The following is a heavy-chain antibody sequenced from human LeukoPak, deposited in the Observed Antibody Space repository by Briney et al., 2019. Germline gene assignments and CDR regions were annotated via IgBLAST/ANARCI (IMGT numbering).Heavy chain of an antibody. J-gene: IGHJ4*02. V-gene: IGHV3-64D*09. D-gene: IGHD6-19*01. CDR3: VKDPIPYSSGWPTFDY. CDR1: GFTFSSYA. Sequence: GGSLRLSCSASGFTFSSYAMHWVRQAPGKGLEYVSAISSNGGSTYYADSVKGRFTISRDNSKNTLYLQMSSLRAEDTAVYYCVKDPIPYSSGWPTFDYWGQGTLVSVSS. CDR2: ISSNGGST.